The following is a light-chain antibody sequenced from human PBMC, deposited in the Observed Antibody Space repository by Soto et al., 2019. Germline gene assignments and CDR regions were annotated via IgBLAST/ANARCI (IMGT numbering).Light chain of an antibody. Sequence: ETVLSQSPRTLALSPGEKATLSCRASRSVSSSYLAWYQHRPGQAPRLLIYNVSTTATGIPDRISGSGSGTEFTLTISSLQSEDLAVYYCQQYNNWPPTFGRGTRLDI. CDR2: NVS. CDR3: QQYNNWPPT. CDR1: RSVSSSY. V-gene: IGKV3-15*01. J-gene: IGKJ5*01.